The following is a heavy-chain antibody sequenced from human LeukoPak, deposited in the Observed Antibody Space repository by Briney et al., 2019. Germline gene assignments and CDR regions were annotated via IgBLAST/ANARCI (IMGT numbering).Heavy chain of an antibody. J-gene: IGHJ4*02. Sequence: KPSDTLSLLRTVSWGPNRCYYRSWLRPPAGEGLEWVGRIYTSGSTNYNPPLKSRVTMSVDTSKNQFSLKLSSVTAADTAVYYCARDRGNWNYPLDYWGQGTLVTVSS. D-gene: IGHD1-7*01. CDR3: ARDRGNWNYPLDY. CDR1: WGPNRCYY. V-gene: IGHV4-4*07. CDR2: IYTSGST.